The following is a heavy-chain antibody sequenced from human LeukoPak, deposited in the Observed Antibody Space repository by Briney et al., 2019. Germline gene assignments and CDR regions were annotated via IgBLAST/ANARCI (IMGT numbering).Heavy chain of an antibody. J-gene: IGHJ4*02. CDR2: ISAYNGNT. Sequence: ASVKVSCKASGYTFTSYGISWARQAPGQALEWSGWISAYNGNTNYAQKLQGRVTMTTDTSTSTAYIELRSLSSDDKAVYYCARRGYSYGEHDYWGQGTLVTVSS. CDR1: GYTFTSYG. V-gene: IGHV1-18*01. D-gene: IGHD5-18*01. CDR3: ARRGYSYGEHDY.